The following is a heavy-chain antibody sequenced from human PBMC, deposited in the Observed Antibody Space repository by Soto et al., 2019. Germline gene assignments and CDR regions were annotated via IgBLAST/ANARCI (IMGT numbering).Heavy chain of an antibody. J-gene: IGHJ4*02. V-gene: IGHV3-23*01. CDR2: ISGSGGST. D-gene: IGHD3-22*01. CDR3: AKDHYYDSSGYLTRYFDY. Sequence: EVQLLESGGGLVQPGGSLRLSCAASGFTFSSYAMSWVRQAPGKGLEWVSAISGSGGSTYYADSVKGRFTISRDNSKNTLYLQMNSLRAADTAVYYCAKDHYYDSSGYLTRYFDYWGQGTLVTVSS. CDR1: GFTFSSYA.